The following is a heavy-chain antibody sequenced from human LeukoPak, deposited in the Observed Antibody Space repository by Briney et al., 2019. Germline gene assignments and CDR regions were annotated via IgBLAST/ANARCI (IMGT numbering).Heavy chain of an antibody. Sequence: PGGSLRLSCVASGFTFSSYVMSWVRQAPGKGLEWVSAVSAGGGGTYYADSVKGRFTVPRDNSKNTLFLQMNSLRAEDTAVYYCAKVNPPRGGRSGWYEANDYWGQGTLVTVSS. CDR2: VSAGGGGT. J-gene: IGHJ4*02. V-gene: IGHV3-23*01. D-gene: IGHD6-19*01. CDR1: GFTFSSYV. CDR3: AKVNPPRGGRSGWYEANDY.